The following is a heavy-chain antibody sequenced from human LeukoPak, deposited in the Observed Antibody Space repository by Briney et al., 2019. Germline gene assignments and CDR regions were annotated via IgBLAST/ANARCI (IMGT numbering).Heavy chain of an antibody. J-gene: IGHJ4*02. CDR1: GYTFTGYY. D-gene: IGHD6-6*01. Sequence: SVKVSCKASGYTFTGYYMHWVRQAPGQGLEWVGGIIPIFGTANYAQKFQGRVTITADESTSTAYMELSSLRSEDTAVYYCARAAYSSSDFDYWGQGTLVTVSS. CDR3: ARAAYSSSDFDY. V-gene: IGHV1-69*13. CDR2: IIPIFGTA.